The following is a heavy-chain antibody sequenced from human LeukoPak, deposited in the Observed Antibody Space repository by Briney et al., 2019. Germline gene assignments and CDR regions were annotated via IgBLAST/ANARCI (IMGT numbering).Heavy chain of an antibody. D-gene: IGHD3-3*01. V-gene: IGHV1-46*02. CDR2: INPSGGST. CDR3: ARDGRGSGYDFWTGYYTPQNYMDV. CDR1: GYSENFYG. J-gene: IGHJ6*03. Sequence: ASVKVSCKTSGYSENFYGITWVRQAPGQGLEWMGIINPSGGSTSYAQKFQGRVTMTRDTSTSTLYMELSSLRSEDTAVYYCARDGRGSGYDFWTGYYTPQNYMDVWGKGTTVTVSS.